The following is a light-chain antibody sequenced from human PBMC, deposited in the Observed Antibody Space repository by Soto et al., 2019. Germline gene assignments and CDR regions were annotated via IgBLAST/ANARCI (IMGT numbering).Light chain of an antibody. V-gene: IGLV2-14*01. J-gene: IGLJ3*02. Sequence: QSALTQPASVSGSPGQSITISCTGTSGDVGGYNYVSWYQQHPGKAPKLMIYDVSNRPSGVSNRFSGSKSGNTASLTISGLPAEDDADYYCSSYTSSSILWVFGGGTQLTVL. CDR1: SGDVGGYNY. CDR3: SSYTSSSILWV. CDR2: DVS.